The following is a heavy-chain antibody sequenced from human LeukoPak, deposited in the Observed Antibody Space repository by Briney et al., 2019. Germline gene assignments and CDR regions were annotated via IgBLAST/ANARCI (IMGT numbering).Heavy chain of an antibody. CDR2: INHNGNVN. Sequence: GGSLTLSCAASGFTFSSYWMNWARQAPGKGLEWVASINHNGNVNYYVDSVKGRFTISRDNSKNTLFLQMNSLRAEDTAVYYCARGGYSSSWYHFDYWGQGTLVTVSS. J-gene: IGHJ4*02. V-gene: IGHV3-7*03. CDR3: ARGGYSSSWYHFDY. D-gene: IGHD6-13*01. CDR1: GFTFSSYW.